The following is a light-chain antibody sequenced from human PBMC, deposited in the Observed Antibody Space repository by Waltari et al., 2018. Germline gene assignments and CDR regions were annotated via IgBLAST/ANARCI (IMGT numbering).Light chain of an antibody. Sequence: AIQMPQSPSSLSASVGDRVPITCRASQDIRNDLGWYQRKPGKAPKLLIYGASSLQSGVPSRFSGSGSGTDFTLTISSLQPEDFATYFCLQEYLYPLTFGGGTKVEIK. J-gene: IGKJ4*01. CDR3: LQEYLYPLT. CDR2: GAS. V-gene: IGKV1-6*01. CDR1: QDIRND.